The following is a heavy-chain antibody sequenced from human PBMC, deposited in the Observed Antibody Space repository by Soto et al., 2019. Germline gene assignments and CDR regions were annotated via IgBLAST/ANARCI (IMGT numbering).Heavy chain of an antibody. CDR3: TTRTNSGDY. J-gene: IGHJ4*02. Sequence: GGSLRLSCAASGFTFSNAWMNWVRQASGKGLEWVGRIKSKTDGGTIDYAAPVKGRFTISRDDSKDTPYLQMNSLKIEDTAVYYCTTRTNSGDYWGQGTLVTVSS. D-gene: IGHD2-2*01. CDR2: IKSKTDGGTI. CDR1: GFTFSNAW. V-gene: IGHV3-15*07.